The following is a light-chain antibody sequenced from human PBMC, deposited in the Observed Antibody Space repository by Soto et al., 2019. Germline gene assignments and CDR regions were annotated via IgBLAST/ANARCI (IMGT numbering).Light chain of an antibody. CDR2: AAS. V-gene: IGKV3-15*01. CDR1: QSISSN. Sequence: EIVMTQSPATLSVSPGERATLSCRASQSISSNLDWYQQKPGQAPRLLIYAASTRATGIPARFSGSGSGTEFTLTVSRLQSEDFAIYFCQHYNNWPLTFGGGTKVEI. J-gene: IGKJ4*01. CDR3: QHYNNWPLT.